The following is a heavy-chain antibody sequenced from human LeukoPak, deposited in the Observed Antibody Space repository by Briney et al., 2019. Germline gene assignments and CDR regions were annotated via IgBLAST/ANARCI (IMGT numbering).Heavy chain of an antibody. D-gene: IGHD4-17*01. CDR1: GFTFSTYT. V-gene: IGHV3-21*01. J-gene: IGHJ4*02. CDR2: TSGSGTNI. Sequence: GGSLRLSCAASGFTFSTYTMNWVRQAPGKGLEWVSSTSGSGTNIYYADSVKGRFTVSRDNSKNSLYLQMDSLRAEDTAVYYCARDYDGDYYFDNWGQGTLVTVSS. CDR3: ARDYDGDYYFDN.